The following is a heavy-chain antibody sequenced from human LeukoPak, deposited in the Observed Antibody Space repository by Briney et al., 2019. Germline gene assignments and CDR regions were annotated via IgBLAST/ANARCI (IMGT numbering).Heavy chain of an antibody. V-gene: IGHV1-18*04. CDR1: GYTFTSYG. J-gene: IGHJ4*02. Sequence: AASVKVSCKASGYTFTSYGISRVRQAPGQGLEWMGSISAYNGNTNYAQKLQGRVTMTTDTSTSTAYMELRSLRSDDTAVYYCARGSSGYSYGYAVDYWGQGTLVTVSS. D-gene: IGHD5-18*01. CDR3: ARGSSGYSYGYAVDY. CDR2: ISAYNGNT.